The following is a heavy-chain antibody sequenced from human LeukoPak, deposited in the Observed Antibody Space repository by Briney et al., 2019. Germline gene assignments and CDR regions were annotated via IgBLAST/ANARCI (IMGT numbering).Heavy chain of an antibody. D-gene: IGHD3-3*01. CDR3: AGFWLMRGWFDP. J-gene: IGHJ5*02. CDR1: GYTFTSYG. V-gene: IGHV1-18*01. Sequence: ASVKVSCKASGYTFTSYGISWVRQAPGQGLEWMGWISAYNGNTNYAQKLQGRVTMTTDTSTSTAYMELRSLRSDDTAVCYCAGFWLMRGWFDPWGQGTLVTVSS. CDR2: ISAYNGNT.